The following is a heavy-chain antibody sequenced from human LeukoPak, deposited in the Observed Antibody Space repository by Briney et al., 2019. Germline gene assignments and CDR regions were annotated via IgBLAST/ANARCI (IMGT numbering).Heavy chain of an antibody. J-gene: IGHJ4*02. CDR1: GGSISCYY. Sequence: SETLSLTCTVSGGSISCYYWSWIRQPPGKGLEWIGYIYYGGSTNYNPSLKSRVTISVDTSKNQFSLKLSSVTAADTAVYYCARGNSGSYPLNYWGQGTLVTVSS. D-gene: IGHD1-26*01. CDR2: IYYGGST. CDR3: ARGNSGSYPLNY. V-gene: IGHV4-59*01.